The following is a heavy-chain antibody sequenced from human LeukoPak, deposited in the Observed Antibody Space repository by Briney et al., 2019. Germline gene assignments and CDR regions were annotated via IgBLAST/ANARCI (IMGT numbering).Heavy chain of an antibody. D-gene: IGHD1-26*01. Sequence: SEALSLTCTVSGDSIDSYYWSWIRQPPGEGLQWIGYVFYSGPTNYDASLKSRVAISVDRSKNQFSLKLTSVSAADTAVYYCAGRSARYFDSWGQGTPVTVSS. CDR1: GDSIDSYY. CDR2: VFYSGPT. J-gene: IGHJ4*02. V-gene: IGHV4-59*01. CDR3: AGRSARYFDS.